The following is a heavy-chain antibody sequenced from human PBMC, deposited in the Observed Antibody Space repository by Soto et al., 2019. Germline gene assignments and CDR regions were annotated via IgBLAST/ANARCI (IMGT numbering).Heavy chain of an antibody. J-gene: IGHJ6*02. CDR2: INPSGGST. CDR3: ARGGDYGGTRPYYYYGMDV. D-gene: IGHD4-17*01. CDR1: GYTFTSYY. V-gene: IGHV1-46*01. Sequence: ASVKVSCKASGYTFTSYYMHWVRQAPGQGLEWMGIINPSGGSTSYAQKFQGRVTMTRDTSTSTVYMELSSLRSEDTAVYYCARGGDYGGTRPYYYYGMDVWGQGTTVTVAS.